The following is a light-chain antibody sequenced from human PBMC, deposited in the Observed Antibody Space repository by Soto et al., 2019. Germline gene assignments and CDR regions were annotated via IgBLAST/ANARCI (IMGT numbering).Light chain of an antibody. CDR2: NNN. CDR1: SSNIGAGYD. V-gene: IGLV1-40*01. J-gene: IGLJ1*01. CDR3: QSYDSSLSGYV. Sequence: QSVLTQPPSVSGAPGQRVTISCTGSSSNIGAGYDVHWYQQLPGTAPKLLIYNNNNRPSGVPDRFSGSESGTSASLAITGLQAEDEADYYCQSYDSSLSGYVFGTGTQLTVL.